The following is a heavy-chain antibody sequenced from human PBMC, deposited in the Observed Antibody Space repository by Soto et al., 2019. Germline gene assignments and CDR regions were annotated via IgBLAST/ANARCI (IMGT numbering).Heavy chain of an antibody. CDR1: GFTFSDYS. V-gene: IGHV3-48*02. CDR2: ISTGITI. D-gene: IGHD1-26*01. CDR3: ASLRVGATTGPFSLDS. Sequence: WGSLRLSCAASGFTFSDYSMNWVRQDPGKGLEWVSYISTGITIYYADSVKGRFTISRDNAKKSLYLQMNSLRDEDTAVYYCASLRVGATTGPFSLDSWDKGNMVAVSS. J-gene: IGHJ1*01.